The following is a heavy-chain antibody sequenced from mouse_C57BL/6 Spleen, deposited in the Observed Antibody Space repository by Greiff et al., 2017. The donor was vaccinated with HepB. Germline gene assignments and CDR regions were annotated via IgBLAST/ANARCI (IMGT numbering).Heavy chain of an antibody. CDR1: GYTFTSYW. D-gene: IGHD1-1*01. J-gene: IGHJ3*01. V-gene: IGHV1-64*01. CDR2: IHPNSGST. Sequence: VQRVESGAELVKPGASVKLSCKASGYTFTSYWMHWVKQRPGQGLEWIGMIHPNSGSTNYNEKFKSKATLTVDKSSSTAYMQLSSLTSEDSAVYYCARGDYYGSRGAYWGQGTLVTVSA. CDR3: ARGDYYGSRGAY.